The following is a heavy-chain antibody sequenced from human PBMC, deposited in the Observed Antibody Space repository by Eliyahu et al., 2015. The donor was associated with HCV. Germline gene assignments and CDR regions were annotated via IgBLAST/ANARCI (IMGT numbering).Heavy chain of an antibody. CDR1: GYTFTSHY. Sequence: QVQLVQSGAEVKKPGASVKVSCKASGYTFTSHYLNWVRQAPGQGLEWMGIITPGGGSTTYAQKFQGRVSMTRDTSTTTVYLELISLRSEDTAVYYCARESIPGAPGMSVASGTHEWNDGFDIWGQGTMVTVSS. D-gene: IGHD6-19*01. J-gene: IGHJ3*02. CDR3: ARESIPGAPGMSVASGTHEWNDGFDI. CDR2: ITPGGGST. V-gene: IGHV1-46*01.